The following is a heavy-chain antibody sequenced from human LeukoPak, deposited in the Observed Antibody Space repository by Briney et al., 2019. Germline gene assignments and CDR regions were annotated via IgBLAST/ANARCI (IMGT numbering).Heavy chain of an antibody. D-gene: IGHD5-18*01. CDR1: GFTFSSYS. CDR3: ARVSSDVRGYTYGYPDY. V-gene: IGHV3-21*01. Sequence: PGGSLRLSCAASGFTFSSYSMNWVRQAPGKGLEWVSSSSSSSSYTYYADSVKGRFTISRDNAKTSLFLQMNSLRVEDTAVYYCARVSSDVRGYTYGYPDYWGLGTLVTVSS. J-gene: IGHJ4*02. CDR2: SSSSSSYT.